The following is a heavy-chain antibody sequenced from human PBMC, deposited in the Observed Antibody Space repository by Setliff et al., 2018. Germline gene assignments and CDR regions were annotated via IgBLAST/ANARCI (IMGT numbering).Heavy chain of an antibody. D-gene: IGHD1-20*01. V-gene: IGHV4-34*01. CDR1: GGTFSYYY. Sequence: SETLSLTCAASGGTFSYYYWTWIRQPPGKGLEWIGGINHSGSTSYNPSLESRVTISIDTSKNQFSLNLRYVTAADTGLYYCARGRNIKLRLLDSWGQGKLVTVSS. CDR3: ARGRNIKLRLLDS. J-gene: IGHJ4*02. CDR2: INHSGST.